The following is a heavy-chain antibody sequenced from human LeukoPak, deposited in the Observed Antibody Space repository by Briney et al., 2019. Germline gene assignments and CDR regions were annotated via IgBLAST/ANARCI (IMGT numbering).Heavy chain of an antibody. V-gene: IGHV1-69*13. D-gene: IGHD3-22*01. CDR2: IIPIFGTA. J-gene: IGHJ3*02. Sequence: SVKVSCTASGVTFSSYAISWVRQAPGQGLEWMGGIIPIFGTANYAQKFQGRVTITADESTSTAYMELSSLRSEDTAVYYCARASGYYGGRAFDIWGQGTMVTVSS. CDR1: GVTFSSYA. CDR3: ARASGYYGGRAFDI.